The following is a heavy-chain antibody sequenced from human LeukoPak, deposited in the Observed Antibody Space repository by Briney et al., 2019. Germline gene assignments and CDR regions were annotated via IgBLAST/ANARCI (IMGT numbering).Heavy chain of an antibody. D-gene: IGHD1-26*01. CDR2: ISWNSGSI. V-gene: IGHV3-9*01. CDR1: GFTFDDYA. Sequence: GRSLRLSCAASGFTFDDYAMHWVRQAPGKGLEWVSGISWNSGSIGYADSVKGRFTISRDNAKNSLYLQMNSLGAEDTALYYCAKDGGSYYEYFQHWGQGTLVTVSS. J-gene: IGHJ1*01. CDR3: AKDGGSYYEYFQH.